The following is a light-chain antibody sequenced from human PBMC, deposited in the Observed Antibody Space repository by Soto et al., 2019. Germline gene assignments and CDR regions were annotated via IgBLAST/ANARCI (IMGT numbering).Light chain of an antibody. Sequence: EIVLTQSPATLSLSLGERATLSCRASQSVSRHLAWYQQKPGQAPRLLIYDASNRATGIPARFSGSGSGTDFTLTISSLEPEDFAVYYCQQRNNWPPVTFGGGTKVEIK. CDR2: DAS. CDR1: QSVSRH. J-gene: IGKJ4*01. V-gene: IGKV3-11*01. CDR3: QQRNNWPPVT.